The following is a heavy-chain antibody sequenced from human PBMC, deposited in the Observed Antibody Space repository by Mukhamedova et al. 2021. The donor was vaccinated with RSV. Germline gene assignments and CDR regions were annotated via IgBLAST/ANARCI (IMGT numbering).Heavy chain of an antibody. CDR2: IKQDGSDK. J-gene: IGHJ4*02. CDR3: ARPQNYYDGSGYYNYFDY. Sequence: VANIKQDGSDKYYVDSVKGRFTISRDNAKNSLYLQMNSLRAEDTAVYYCARPQNYYDGSGYYNYFDYWGQGTLVTVSS. V-gene: IGHV3-7*03. D-gene: IGHD3-22*01.